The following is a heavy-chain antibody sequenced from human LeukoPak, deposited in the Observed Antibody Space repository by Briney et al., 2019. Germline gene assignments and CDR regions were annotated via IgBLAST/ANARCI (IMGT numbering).Heavy chain of an antibody. Sequence: SETLSLTCTVSGGSISSYYGSWIRQPPGKGLEWIGYIYCSGSTNYNPSLKSRVTISVDTSKNQFSLKLSSVTAADTAVYYCAKGGDTSMGIDYWGQGTLVTVSS. D-gene: IGHD5-18*01. CDR2: IYCSGST. V-gene: IGHV4-59*01. CDR3: AKGGDTSMGIDY. J-gene: IGHJ4*02. CDR1: GGSISSYY.